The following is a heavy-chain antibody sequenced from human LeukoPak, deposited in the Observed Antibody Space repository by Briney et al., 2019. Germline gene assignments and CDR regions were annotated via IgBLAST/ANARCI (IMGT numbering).Heavy chain of an antibody. D-gene: IGHD2/OR15-2a*01. CDR3: AHRRPTWNYFDY. CDR2: IYWNEDK. CDR1: WSSFSTSGVS. Sequence: SGPTRVTATHLVTPSCAFTWSSFSTSGVSGCCIRQPSGKALEWLALIYWNEDKRYSPYLKNKLAITNEQSKNQVVLTMTDMDPVDTATYCCAHRRPTWNYFDYRGQGTLVTVSS. V-gene: IGHV2-5*01. J-gene: IGHJ4*02.